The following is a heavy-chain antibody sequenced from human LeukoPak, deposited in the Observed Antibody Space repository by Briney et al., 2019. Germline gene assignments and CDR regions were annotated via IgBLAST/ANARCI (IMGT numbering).Heavy chain of an antibody. CDR2: ISGSGGST. J-gene: IGHJ4*02. D-gene: IGHD3-10*01. V-gene: IGHV3-23*01. Sequence: GGSLRLSCAASGFTFSSYAMSWVPQAPGKGLKWVSAISGSGGSTYYADSVKGRFTSSRDNSNNTLYVQVNSLRVEDTAVYYCAKEYYYGKDGGHWGQGTLVTVSS. CDR3: AKEYYYGKDGGH. CDR1: GFTFSSYA.